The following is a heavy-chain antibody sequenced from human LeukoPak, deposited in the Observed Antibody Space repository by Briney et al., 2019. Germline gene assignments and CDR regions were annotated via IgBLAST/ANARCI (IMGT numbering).Heavy chain of an antibody. CDR3: ALSRGYSSGGAFDI. D-gene: IGHD5-18*01. CDR1: GFTVSSNY. V-gene: IGHV3-53*01. Sequence: PGVSLRLSCAASGFTVSSNYMSWVRQAPGKGLEGVSVIYSGGSTYYADSVKGRFTISRDNSKNTLYLQMNSLRAEDTAVYYCALSRGYSSGGAFDIWGQGTMVTVSS. CDR2: IYSGGST. J-gene: IGHJ3*02.